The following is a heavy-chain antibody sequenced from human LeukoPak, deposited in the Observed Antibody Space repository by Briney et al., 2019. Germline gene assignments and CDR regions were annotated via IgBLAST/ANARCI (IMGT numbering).Heavy chain of an antibody. CDR3: ARDQGAISYGSGNGYFDY. V-gene: IGHV3-21*01. D-gene: IGHD3-10*01. CDR2: ISSSSSYI. CDR1: GFTFSSYS. J-gene: IGHJ4*02. Sequence: PGGSLRLSCAASGFTFSSYSMNWVRQAPGKGLEWVSSISSSSSYIYYADSVKGRFTISRDNAKNSLYLQMSSPRAEDTAVYYCARDQGAISYGSGNGYFDYWGQGTLVTVSS.